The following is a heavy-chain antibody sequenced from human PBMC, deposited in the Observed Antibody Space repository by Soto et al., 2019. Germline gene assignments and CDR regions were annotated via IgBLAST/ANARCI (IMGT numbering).Heavy chain of an antibody. CDR3: ARVLWFGELFVDY. D-gene: IGHD3-10*01. CDR2: ISSSSSSYT. CDR1: GFTFSDYY. V-gene: IGHV3-11*05. Sequence: SLRLSCAASGFTFSDYYMSWIPQAPGKGLEWVSYISSSSSSYTNYADSVKGRFTISRDNAKNSLYLQMNSLRAEDTAVYYCARVLWFGELFVDYWGQGTLVTVSS. J-gene: IGHJ4*02.